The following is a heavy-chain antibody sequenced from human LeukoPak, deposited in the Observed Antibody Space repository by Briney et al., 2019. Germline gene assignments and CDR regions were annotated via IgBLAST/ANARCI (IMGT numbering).Heavy chain of an antibody. CDR2: ISSSSSYI. V-gene: IGHV3-21*01. CDR3: ARDHNQDGYNSVGFDY. CDR1: GFTFSSYS. Sequence: GGSLRLSCAASGFTFSSYSMNWVRQAPGKGLEWVSSISSSSSYIYYADSVKGRFTISRDNAKNSLYLQMNSLRAEDTAVYYCARDHNQDGYNSVGFDYWGQGTLVTVSS. J-gene: IGHJ4*02. D-gene: IGHD5-24*01.